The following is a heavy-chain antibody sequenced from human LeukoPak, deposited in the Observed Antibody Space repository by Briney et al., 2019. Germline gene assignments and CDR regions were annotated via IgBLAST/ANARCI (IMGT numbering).Heavy chain of an antibody. CDR1: GFTFSSYA. J-gene: IGHJ4*02. V-gene: IGHV3-23*01. D-gene: IGHD3-16*01. CDR3: AKDLTATYYDYVWGSYPGYFDY. CDR2: ISGSGGST. Sequence: GGSLRLSCAASGFTFSSYAMSWVRQAPGKGLEWVSAISGSGGSTYYADSVKGRFTTSRDNSKNTLYLQMNSLRAEDTAVYYCAKDLTATYYDYVWGSYPGYFDYWGQGTLVTVSS.